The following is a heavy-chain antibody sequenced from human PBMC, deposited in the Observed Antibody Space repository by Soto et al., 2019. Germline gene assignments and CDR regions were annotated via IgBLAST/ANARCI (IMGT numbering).Heavy chain of an antibody. V-gene: IGHV4-30-4*01. J-gene: IGHJ1*01. CDR1: GGSINSGDYY. CDR3: ARLKNDYDSSGYYPSWFQH. Sequence: LTCAVSGGSINSGDYYWSWIRQPPGKGLGWIGYIYYSGSTYYNPSLKSCVTISEDLSNNPFSLKLSSVIAADTVVYYCARLKNDYDSSGYYPSWFQHWGQGTLVTVSS. D-gene: IGHD3-22*01. CDR2: IYYSGST.